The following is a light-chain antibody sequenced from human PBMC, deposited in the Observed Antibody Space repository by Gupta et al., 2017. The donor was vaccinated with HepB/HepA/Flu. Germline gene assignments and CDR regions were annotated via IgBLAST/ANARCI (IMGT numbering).Light chain of an antibody. V-gene: IGKV2-28*01. Sequence: DLVMTQSPLSLTVTPGEPASISCRSSQSLLHSNGYNYLDWYLQKPGQSPQLLIYLGANRASGVPDRFSGSGSGTDFTLKISRVEAEDVGVYYCMQALQTPLTFGGGTQVEIK. CDR1: QSLLHSNGYNY. CDR3: MQALQTPLT. J-gene: IGKJ4*01. CDR2: LGA.